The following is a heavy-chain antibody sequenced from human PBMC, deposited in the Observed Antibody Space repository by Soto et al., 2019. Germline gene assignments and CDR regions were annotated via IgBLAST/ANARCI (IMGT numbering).Heavy chain of an antibody. CDR2: IYYSGST. CDR1: GGSISSYY. V-gene: IGHV4-59*01. D-gene: IGHD6-13*01. Sequence: SETLALTCTVAGGSISSYYWSWIRQPPGKGLEWIGYIYYSGSTNYNPSLKSRVTISVDTSKNQFSLKLSPVTAGDTAVYYCARARGWQQLPYYYYYGMDVWGQGTTVTVSS. J-gene: IGHJ6*02. CDR3: ARARGWQQLPYYYYYGMDV.